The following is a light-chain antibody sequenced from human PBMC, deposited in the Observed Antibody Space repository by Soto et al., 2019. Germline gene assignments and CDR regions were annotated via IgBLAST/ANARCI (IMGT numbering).Light chain of an antibody. CDR2: DVS. V-gene: IGLV2-14*01. CDR1: SSDVGVYDY. Sequence: QSALTQPASVSGSPGQSITISCTGTSSDVGVYDYVSWYQQHPGKAPRLMIYDVSNRPSGISCRFSGSKSGNTASLTISGLQAEDEADYYCSSYTSDTTVIFGGGTKLTVL. J-gene: IGLJ2*01. CDR3: SSYTSDTTVI.